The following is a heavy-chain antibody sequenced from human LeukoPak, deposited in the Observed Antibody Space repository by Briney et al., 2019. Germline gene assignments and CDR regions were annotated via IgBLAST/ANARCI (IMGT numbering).Heavy chain of an antibody. Sequence: GASVKVFCKASGYTFTGYYMHWVRQAPGQGLEWMGWINPNSGGTNYAQKFQGRVTMTRDTSISTAYMELSRLRSDDTAVYYCAILIRKGYAMGALMGLDYWGQGTLVTVSS. CDR3: AILIRKGYAMGALMGLDY. J-gene: IGHJ4*02. D-gene: IGHD2-8*01. CDR2: INPNSGGT. CDR1: GYTFTGYY. V-gene: IGHV1-2*02.